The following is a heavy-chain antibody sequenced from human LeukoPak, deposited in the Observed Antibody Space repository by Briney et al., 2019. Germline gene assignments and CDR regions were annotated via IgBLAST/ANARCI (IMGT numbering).Heavy chain of an antibody. CDR1: GFTFSSYA. J-gene: IGHJ4*02. CDR3: AKDLGYSSSRYFDY. Sequence: GGSLRLSCAASGFTFSSYAMSWVRQAPEKGLEWVSTISGSGGGTYYADSVKGRFTISRDNSKNTLYLQMNSLRAEDTAVYYCAKDLGYSSSRYFDYWGQGTLVTVSS. V-gene: IGHV3-23*01. D-gene: IGHD6-13*01. CDR2: ISGSGGGT.